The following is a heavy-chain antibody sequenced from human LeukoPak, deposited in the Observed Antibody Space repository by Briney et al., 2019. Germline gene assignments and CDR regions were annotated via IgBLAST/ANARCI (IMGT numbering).Heavy chain of an antibody. CDR2: LHYSGST. V-gene: IGHV4-39*01. Sequence: SETLSLTCTVSGGSISNSYYYWGWIRQPPGKGLEWIGSLHYSGSTYYNPSLKSRVTISVDTSKNQFSLKLSSVTAADTAVYYCARLIGLGEVSPYFDSWGQGRLVTVSS. D-gene: IGHD3-16*02. CDR1: GGSISNSYYY. J-gene: IGHJ4*02. CDR3: ARLIGLGEVSPYFDS.